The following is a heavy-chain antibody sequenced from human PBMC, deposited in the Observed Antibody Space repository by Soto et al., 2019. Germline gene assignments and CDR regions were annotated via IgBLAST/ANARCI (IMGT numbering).Heavy chain of an antibody. V-gene: IGHV1-69*06. Sequence: QVVLLQSGAEVKEPGSSVRLSCQVSGSTFNNFAFSWVRQAPGQGPEWLGGIVVMSNAADYSQRFQDRVTITADTSTSTLYMELGSLTFDDTAXXXXXXXXKRWEVNYYFDYWGQGTLVTXSS. D-gene: IGHD1-26*01. CDR1: GSTFNNFA. CDR2: IVVMSNAA. J-gene: IGHJ4*02. CDR3: XXXXKRWEVNYYFDY.